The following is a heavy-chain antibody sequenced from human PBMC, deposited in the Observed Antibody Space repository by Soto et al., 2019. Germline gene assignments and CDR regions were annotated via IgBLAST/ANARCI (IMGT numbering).Heavy chain of an antibody. J-gene: IGHJ2*01. CDR2: IGTAGDT. CDR1: GFTFSSYD. V-gene: IGHV3-13*01. Sequence: EVQLVESGGGLVQPGGSLRLSCAASGFTFSSYDMHWVRQATGKGLEWVSAIGTAGDTYYPGSVKGRFTISRENAKNSLYLQMNSLRAGDTAVYYCARAGRDSSGWFLPSSYWYFDLWGRGTLVTVSS. D-gene: IGHD6-19*01. CDR3: ARAGRDSSGWFLPSSYWYFDL.